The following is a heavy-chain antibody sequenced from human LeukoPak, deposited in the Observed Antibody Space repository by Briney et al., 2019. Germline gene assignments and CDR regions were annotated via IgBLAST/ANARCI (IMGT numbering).Heavy chain of an antibody. Sequence: SETLSLTCTVSGGSMSSYYWSWIRQPPGKGLEWIGYIYYSGSTNYNPSLKSRVTISVDTSKNQFSLKLSSVTAADTAVYNCARHSGPHSSSWYWFDPWGQGTLVTVSS. CDR3: ARHSGPHSSSWYWFDP. CDR1: GGSMSSYY. CDR2: IYYSGST. V-gene: IGHV4-59*08. D-gene: IGHD6-13*01. J-gene: IGHJ5*02.